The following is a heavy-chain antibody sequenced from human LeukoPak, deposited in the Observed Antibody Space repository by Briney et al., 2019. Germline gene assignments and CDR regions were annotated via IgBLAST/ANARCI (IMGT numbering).Heavy chain of an antibody. CDR2: LTGDGSTT. J-gene: IGHJ4*02. Sequence: PGGSLRLSCAASGFAFRSFDMSWVRQAPGKGLEWVSTLTGDGSTTYYADSVKGRFTISRDNSRNTVFLQMDSLRVEDTAIYFCAKEPIVAGAYYFDYWGQGTLVTVSS. D-gene: IGHD5-12*01. CDR3: AKEPIVAGAYYFDY. V-gene: IGHV3-23*01. CDR1: GFAFRSFD.